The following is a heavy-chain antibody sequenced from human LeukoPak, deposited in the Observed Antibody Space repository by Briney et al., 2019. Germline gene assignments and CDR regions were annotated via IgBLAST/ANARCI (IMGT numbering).Heavy chain of an antibody. CDR3: ARANYYGSGKKDLDY. CDR2: MNPNSGNT. V-gene: IGHV1-8*01. Sequence: WASVKVSCKASGYTFTTYDINWVRQATGQGLERMGWMNPNSGNTGYAQKFQGRVTMTRNTSMSTAYMELNSLRSEDTAVYYCARANYYGSGKKDLDYWGQGTLVTVSS. CDR1: GYTFTTYD. D-gene: IGHD3-10*01. J-gene: IGHJ4*02.